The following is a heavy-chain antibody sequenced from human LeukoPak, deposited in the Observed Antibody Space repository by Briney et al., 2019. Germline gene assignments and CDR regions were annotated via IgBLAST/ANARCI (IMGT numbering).Heavy chain of an antibody. J-gene: IGHJ4*02. CDR1: GFTFSSYA. Sequence: GRSLRLSCAASGFTFSSYAMHWVRQAPGKGLEWVAVISYDGSNKYYADSVKGRFTISRDNSKNTLYLQMNSLRAEDTAMYYCARGGWELLHRDGWEANYWGQGTLVTVSS. V-gene: IGHV3-30-3*01. CDR3: ARGGWELLHRDGWEANY. D-gene: IGHD1-26*01. CDR2: ISYDGSNK.